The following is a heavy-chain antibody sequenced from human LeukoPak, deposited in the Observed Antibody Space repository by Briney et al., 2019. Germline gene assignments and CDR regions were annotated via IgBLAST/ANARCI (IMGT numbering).Heavy chain of an antibody. CDR2: INHSGST. CDR1: GGSFSGYY. V-gene: IGHV4-34*01. Sequence: SETLSLTCAVYGGSFSGYYWSWIRQPPGKGLEWIGEINHSGSTNYNPSLKSRVTISVDTSKNQFSLKLSSVTAADTAVYYCARSRRVSNTKPGVRGAFDIWGQGTMVTVSS. J-gene: IGHJ3*02. D-gene: IGHD2-8*01. CDR3: ARSRRVSNTKPGVRGAFDI.